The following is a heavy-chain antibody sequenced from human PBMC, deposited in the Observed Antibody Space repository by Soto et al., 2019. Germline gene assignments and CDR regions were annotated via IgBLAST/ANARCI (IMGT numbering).Heavy chain of an antibody. J-gene: IGHJ4*02. V-gene: IGHV4-31*03. Sequence: QVQLQESGPGLVKPSQTLSLTCTVSGGSMNSGGYCWSWIRQHPGEGLEWIGCISYGGTTSYNPSLKGRFIISVDSSKNQFSLKLTSVTAADTAVYYCSREILVWGQGTLITVSS. D-gene: IGHD2-15*01. CDR1: GGSMNSGGYC. CDR2: ISYGGTT. CDR3: SREILV.